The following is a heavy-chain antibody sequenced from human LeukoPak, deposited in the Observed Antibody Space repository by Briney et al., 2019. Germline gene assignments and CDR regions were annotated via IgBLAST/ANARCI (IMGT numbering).Heavy chain of an antibody. D-gene: IGHD3-22*01. V-gene: IGHV3-11*01. CDR2: ISSSGSTI. J-gene: IGHJ6*02. CDR3: ARTTITMIASYGMDV. CDR1: GFTFSDYY. Sequence: GGSLRLSCAASGFTFSDYYMSWIRQAPGKGLEWVSYISSSGSTIYYADSVKGRFTISRDNAKNSLYLQMNSLRAEDTAVYYCARTTITMIASYGMDVWGQGTTVTVSS.